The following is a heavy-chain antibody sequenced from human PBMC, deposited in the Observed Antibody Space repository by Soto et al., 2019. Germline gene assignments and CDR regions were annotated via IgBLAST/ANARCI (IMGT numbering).Heavy chain of an antibody. CDR3: ARGRDFWSGFRYYDY. Sequence: PGGSLRLSCVGSGFTFNTYSMNWVRQAPGKGLEWVTSISSSASGITYADSVKGRFTISRDNAKNSLYLQMNSLRAEDTAIYYCARGRDFWSGFRYYDYWGQGTLVTVSS. V-gene: IGHV3-21*01. J-gene: IGHJ4*02. D-gene: IGHD3-3*01. CDR1: GFTFNTYS. CDR2: ISSSASGI.